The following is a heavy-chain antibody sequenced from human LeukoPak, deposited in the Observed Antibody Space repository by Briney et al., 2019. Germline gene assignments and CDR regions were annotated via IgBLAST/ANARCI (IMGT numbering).Heavy chain of an antibody. V-gene: IGHV4-34*01. CDR3: ASETTVTPYWYFDL. Sequence: SSETLSLTCAVYGGSFSGNYWSWIRQPPGKGLEWIGEINHSGSTNCNPSLKSRVSISIDTSKNRFSLKLSSVTAADTAAYYCASETTVTPYWYFDLWGRGTLVTVSS. CDR2: INHSGST. D-gene: IGHD4-17*01. CDR1: GGSFSGNY. J-gene: IGHJ2*01.